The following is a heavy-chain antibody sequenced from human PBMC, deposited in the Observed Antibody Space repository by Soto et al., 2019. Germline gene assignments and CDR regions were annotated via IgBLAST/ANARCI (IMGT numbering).Heavy chain of an antibody. CDR3: TKDFGGFVEANAYYYNGMDV. CDR1: GFTFSRYG. D-gene: IGHD3-16*01. J-gene: IGHJ6*02. V-gene: IGHV3-30*18. CDR2: ISYDGRNK. Sequence: QVQLVESGGGVVQPGRSLRLSCVVSGFTFSRYGMHWVRQAPGKGLEWVAIISYDGRNKYYADSVKGRFTISRDNAKNTLYLQMNSLRPEDTAVFYCTKDFGGFVEANAYYYNGMDVWGQGTTVTVSS.